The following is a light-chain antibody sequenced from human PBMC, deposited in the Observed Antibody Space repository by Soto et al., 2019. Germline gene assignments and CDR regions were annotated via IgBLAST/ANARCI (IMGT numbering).Light chain of an antibody. CDR2: NNN. Sequence: QTVVTQSPSASGTPGQRVTISCSGSSSNIEINPVHWYQQLPGMAPKLLIYNNNQRPSGVPGRFSGSTSGTSASLAITGLQSEDEAGYFCAAWDDRLNGVVFGGGTKVTVL. J-gene: IGLJ2*01. CDR3: AAWDDRLNGVV. V-gene: IGLV1-44*01. CDR1: SSNIEINP.